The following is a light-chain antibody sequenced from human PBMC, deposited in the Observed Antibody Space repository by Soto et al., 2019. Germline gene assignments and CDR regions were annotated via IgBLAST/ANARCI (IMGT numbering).Light chain of an antibody. V-gene: IGLV1-40*01. CDR1: SSNIGTGYD. CDR3: QSYDTSLSGYVV. Sequence: QSVLTQPPSVSGAPGQRVTISCTGSSSNIGTGYDVHWYQQLPGTAPKLLIYGNSNRPSGVPDRFSASKSGTSASLAITGLQAGDEADYYCQSYDTSLSGYVVFGGGTQLTVL. J-gene: IGLJ2*01. CDR2: GNS.